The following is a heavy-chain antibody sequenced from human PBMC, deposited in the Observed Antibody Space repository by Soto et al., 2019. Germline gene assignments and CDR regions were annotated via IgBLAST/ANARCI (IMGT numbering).Heavy chain of an antibody. CDR3: ARVNFEDYYYYCMDV. V-gene: IGHV1-18*01. CDR1: GYPFTSYG. J-gene: IGHJ6*02. D-gene: IGHD3-22*01. Sequence: ASVKVSCKASGYPFTSYGISWVRQAPGQGLEWMGWISAYNGNTNYAQKLQGRVTMTTDTSTSTAYMELRSLSSDDTAVYYCARVNFEDYYYYCMDVWGQGTTVTVSS. CDR2: ISAYNGNT.